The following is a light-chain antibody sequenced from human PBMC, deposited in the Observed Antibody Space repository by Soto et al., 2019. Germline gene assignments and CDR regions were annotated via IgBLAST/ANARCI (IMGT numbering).Light chain of an antibody. CDR2: WAS. V-gene: IGKV4-1*01. J-gene: IGKJ5*01. CDR1: QSVLYSSNNKNY. CDR3: QQYYSTPPT. Sequence: DIVMTQFPDSLAVSLGERSTINCKSSQSVLYSSNNKNYLAWYQQKPGQPPKLLIYWASTRESGVPDRFSGSGSVTDFTLTISSLQADDVAVYYCQQYYSTPPTFGQGTRLEIK.